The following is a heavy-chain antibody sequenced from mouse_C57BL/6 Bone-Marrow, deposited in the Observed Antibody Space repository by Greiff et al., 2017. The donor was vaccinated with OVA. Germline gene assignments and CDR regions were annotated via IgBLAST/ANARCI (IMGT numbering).Heavy chain of an antibody. V-gene: IGHV5-17*01. CDR2: ISSGSSTI. Sequence: DVKLVESGGGLVKPGGSLKLSCAASGFTFSDYGMHWVRQAPEKGLEWVAYISSGSSTIYYADTVKGRFTISRDNAKNTLFLQMTSLRSEDTAMYYCARTGSLYYYAMDYWGQGTSVTVSS. CDR1: GFTFSDYG. CDR3: ARTGSLYYYAMDY. J-gene: IGHJ4*01.